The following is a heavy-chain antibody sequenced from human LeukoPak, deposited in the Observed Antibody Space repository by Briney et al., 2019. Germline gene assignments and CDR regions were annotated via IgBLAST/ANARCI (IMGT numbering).Heavy chain of an antibody. CDR3: ARGTGAYYY. CDR2: IKLDGSET. J-gene: IGHJ4*02. CDR1: GFTFSSYW. V-gene: IGHV3-7*02. D-gene: IGHD3-16*01. Sequence: GGSLRLSCAASGFTFSSYWMSWVRQAPGKGLEWVANIKLDGSETNYVDSVKGRFTISRDNAKNSLFLQMNSLRAEDTAVYYCARGTGAYYYWGQGTLVTVSS.